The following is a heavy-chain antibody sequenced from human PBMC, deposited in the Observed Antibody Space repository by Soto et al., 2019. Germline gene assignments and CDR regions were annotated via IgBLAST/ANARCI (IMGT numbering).Heavy chain of an antibody. CDR3: ARDRLITYGAKIAPDH. D-gene: IGHD1-20*01. V-gene: IGHV3-33*01. CDR2: IWYDGSYQ. Sequence: QVQLVESGGGVIQPGRSLRLSCKASGFTFSDFGMHWVRQAPGKGLEWVSAIWYDGSYQYYADPVRGRFTTSRDNSNNTLFLRMNSLRVEDTAVYYCARDRLITYGAKIAPDHWGQGALVIVSS. CDR1: GFTFSDFG. J-gene: IGHJ5*02.